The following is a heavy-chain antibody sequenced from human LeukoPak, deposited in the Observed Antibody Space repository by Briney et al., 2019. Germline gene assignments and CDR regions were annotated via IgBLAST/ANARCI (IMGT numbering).Heavy chain of an antibody. CDR3: AKSNGYGLVDI. CDR1: GGSISSYY. J-gene: IGHJ3*02. Sequence: SETLSLTCTVSGGSISSYYWSWIRQPAGKGLEWIGRIYTSGTTHYNPSLKSRVTMSVDTSRNQFSLKLNSVTAADTAVYYCAKSNGYGLVDIWGQGTMVTVSS. D-gene: IGHD3-10*01. V-gene: IGHV4-4*07. CDR2: IYTSGTT.